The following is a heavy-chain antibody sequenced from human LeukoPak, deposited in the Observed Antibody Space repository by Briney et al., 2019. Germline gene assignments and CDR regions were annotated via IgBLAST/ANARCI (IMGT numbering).Heavy chain of an antibody. V-gene: IGHV4-59*11. J-gene: IGHJ4*02. CDR3: ARGGASSRYFDY. CDR1: GGSISGQY. D-gene: IGHD1-26*01. CDR2: VSYSGST. Sequence: SETLSLTCTVSGGSISGQYWSWIRQPPGKGLEWIGFVSYSGSTNYNPSLNGRVTISLDTSKNQFSLRLNSVTAADTAVYCCARGGASSRYFDYWGQGTLVTVSS.